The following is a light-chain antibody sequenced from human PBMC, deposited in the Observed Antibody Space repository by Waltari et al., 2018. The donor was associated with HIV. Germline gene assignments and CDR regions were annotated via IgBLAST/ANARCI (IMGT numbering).Light chain of an antibody. CDR1: QSISSY. J-gene: IGKJ4*01. CDR3: QQSYSTLLT. V-gene: IGKV1-39*01. Sequence: DIQMTQSPSSLSASVGDRVTITCRASQSISSYLHWYQQKPWKAPKLLIYAASSLQSGVPSRFSGSGSGTDFTLTISSLQPEDFATYYCQQSYSTLLTFGGGTKVEIK. CDR2: AAS.